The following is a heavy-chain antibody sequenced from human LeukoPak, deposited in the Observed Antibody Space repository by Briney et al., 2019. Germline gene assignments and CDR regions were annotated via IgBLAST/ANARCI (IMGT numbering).Heavy chain of an antibody. V-gene: IGHV3-23*01. CDR1: GFTFSSYA. D-gene: IGHD6-6*01. CDR3: AKTRYSSSSSGVDY. Sequence: GGSLRLSCAASGFTFSSYAMSWVRQAPGKGLEWVSTVSGSGGTTYYADSVKGRFTISRDNSRNTLYLQMNGLRAEDTAVYYCAKTRYSSSSSGVDYWGQGTLVTVSS. CDR2: VSGSGGTT. J-gene: IGHJ4*02.